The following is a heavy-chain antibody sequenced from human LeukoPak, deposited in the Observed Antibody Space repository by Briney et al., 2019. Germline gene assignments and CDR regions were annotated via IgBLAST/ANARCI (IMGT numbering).Heavy chain of an antibody. Sequence: AGASLRLSCAASGFTFSSYAMSWVRQAPGKGLEWVSAISGSGGSTYYADSVKGRFTISRDNSKNTLYLQMNSLRAEDTAVYYCAKDLSPSALEQMTRTFDYWGQGTLVTVSS. CDR3: AKDLSPSALEQMTRTFDY. CDR1: GFTFSSYA. CDR2: ISGSGGST. J-gene: IGHJ4*02. V-gene: IGHV3-23*01. D-gene: IGHD4-11*01.